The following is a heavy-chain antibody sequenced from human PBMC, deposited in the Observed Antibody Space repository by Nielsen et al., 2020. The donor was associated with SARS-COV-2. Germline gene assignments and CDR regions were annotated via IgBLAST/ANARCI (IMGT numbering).Heavy chain of an antibody. J-gene: IGHJ6*03. CDR2: IDWDDDK. V-gene: IGHV2-70*11. D-gene: IGHD3-10*01. CDR1: GFSLSTTGMC. Sequence: SGPTLVKPTPTLTLTCTFSGFSLSTTGMCVSWIRQPPGKALEWLARIDWDDDKYYSTSLKTRLTISKDTSKNQVVLTMTNMDPVDTATYYCARIRRVDYYYYMDVWGKGTTVTVS. CDR3: ARIRRVDYYYYMDV.